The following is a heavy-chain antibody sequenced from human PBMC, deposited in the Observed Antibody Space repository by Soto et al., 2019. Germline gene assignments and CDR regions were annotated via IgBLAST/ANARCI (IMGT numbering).Heavy chain of an antibody. D-gene: IGHD1-26*01. CDR3: AREKKAISPPKGEVGAPNYYGMDV. V-gene: IGHV3-30*03. CDR2: ISYDGSNK. Sequence: GGSLRLSCAASGFTFSSYGMHWVRQAPGKGLEWVAVISYDGSNKYYADSVKGRFTISRDNSKNTLYLQMNSLRAEDTAVYYCAREKKAISPPKGEVGAPNYYGMDVWGQGTTVTVSS. CDR1: GFTFSSYG. J-gene: IGHJ6*02.